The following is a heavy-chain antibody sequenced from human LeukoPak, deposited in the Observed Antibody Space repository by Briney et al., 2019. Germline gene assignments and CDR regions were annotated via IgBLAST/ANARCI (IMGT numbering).Heavy chain of an antibody. CDR2: IYYSGST. D-gene: IGHD3-10*01. V-gene: IGHV4-31*03. J-gene: IGHJ4*02. CDR1: GGSISSGGYS. Sequence: SETLSLTCTVSGGSISSGGYSWSWIRQHPGKGLEWIGYIYYSGSTYYNPSLKSRVTISVDTSKNQFSLKLSSVTAADTAVYYCARGLVRGSGKIDYWGQGTLVTVSS. CDR3: ARGLVRGSGKIDY.